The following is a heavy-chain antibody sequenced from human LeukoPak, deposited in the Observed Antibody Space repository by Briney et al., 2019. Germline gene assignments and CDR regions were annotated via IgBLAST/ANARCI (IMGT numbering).Heavy chain of an antibody. D-gene: IGHD5-18*01. V-gene: IGHV4-39*01. J-gene: IGHJ5*02. Sequence: SQTLSLTCTVSAGSISSSSYYWGWIRQPPGKGLEWIGSIYYSGSTYYNPSLKRRVTISVDTSKNQFSLKLSSVTAADTAVYYCARRSNTAMATDWFDPWGQGTLVTVSS. CDR1: AGSISSSSYY. CDR3: ARRSNTAMATDWFDP. CDR2: IYYSGST.